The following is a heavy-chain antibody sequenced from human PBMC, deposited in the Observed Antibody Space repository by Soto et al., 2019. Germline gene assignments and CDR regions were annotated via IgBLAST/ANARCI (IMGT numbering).Heavy chain of an antibody. CDR3: ARDSGIGIVGATLAN. J-gene: IGHJ4*02. V-gene: IGHV3-30-3*01. D-gene: IGHD1-26*01. Sequence: QVQLVESGGGVVQPGRSLRLSCAASGFTFSSYAMHWVRQAPGKGLEWVAVISYDGSNKYYAVSVKGRFTISRDNSKNTLYLQMNSLRAEDTAVYYCARDSGIGIVGATLANWGQGTLVTVSS. CDR2: ISYDGSNK. CDR1: GFTFSSYA.